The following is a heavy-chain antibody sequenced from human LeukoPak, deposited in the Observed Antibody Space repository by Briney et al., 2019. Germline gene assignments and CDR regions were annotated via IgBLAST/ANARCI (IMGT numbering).Heavy chain of an antibody. D-gene: IGHD6-19*01. J-gene: IGHJ5*02. CDR2: IWYDGSNK. V-gene: IGHV3-33*01. CDR1: GFTFSSYG. Sequence: GGSLRLSCAASGFTFSSYGMHWVRQAPGKGLEWVAVIWYDGSNKYYADSVKGRFTISRDNSKNTLYLQMNSLRAEDTAVYYCAREGARRIAVAGTNWFDPWGQGTLVTVSS. CDR3: AREGARRIAVAGTNWFDP.